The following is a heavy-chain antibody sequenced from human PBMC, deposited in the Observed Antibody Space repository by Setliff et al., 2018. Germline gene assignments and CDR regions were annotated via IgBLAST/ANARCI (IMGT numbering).Heavy chain of an antibody. D-gene: IGHD1-20*01. V-gene: IGHV3-72*01. CDR2: SRNIARDYTT. CDR3: ASDYITGTTEDVVDY. Sequence: GGSLRLSCAASGFSLSDHFVDWVRQAPGKGLEWVARSRNIARDYTTEYAASVKDRFSLPRDDSKNTLYLQMNSLRAEDTAVYYCASDYITGTTEDVVDYCGQGTLVTVSS. CDR1: GFSLSDHF. J-gene: IGHJ4*02.